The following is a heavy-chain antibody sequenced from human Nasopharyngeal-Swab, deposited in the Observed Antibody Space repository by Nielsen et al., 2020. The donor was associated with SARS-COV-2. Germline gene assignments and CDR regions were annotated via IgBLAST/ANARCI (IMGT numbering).Heavy chain of an antibody. Sequence: GESLKISCAASGFTFSDYYMSWIRQAPGKGLEWVANIKQDGSEKYYVDSVKGRFTISRDNAKNSLYLQMNSLRAEDTAVYYCARTRGGIAVAGRGYWYFDLWGRGTLVTVSS. V-gene: IGHV3-7*03. CDR1: GFTFSDYY. J-gene: IGHJ2*01. CDR2: IKQDGSEK. CDR3: ARTRGGIAVAGRGYWYFDL. D-gene: IGHD6-19*01.